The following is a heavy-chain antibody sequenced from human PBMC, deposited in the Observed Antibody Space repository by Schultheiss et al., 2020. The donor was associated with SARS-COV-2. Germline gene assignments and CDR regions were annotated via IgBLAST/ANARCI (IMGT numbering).Heavy chain of an antibody. V-gene: IGHV4-39*07. Sequence: SETLSLTCTVSGGSISSGGYSWSWIRQPPGKGLEWIGSIYYSGSTYYNPSLKSRVTISVDTSKNQFSLKLSSVTAADTAVYYCVGTIFGVVTDYYYYGMDVWGQGTTVTVSS. CDR3: VGTIFGVVTDYYYYGMDV. J-gene: IGHJ6*02. CDR2: IYYSGST. D-gene: IGHD3-3*01. CDR1: GGSISSGGYS.